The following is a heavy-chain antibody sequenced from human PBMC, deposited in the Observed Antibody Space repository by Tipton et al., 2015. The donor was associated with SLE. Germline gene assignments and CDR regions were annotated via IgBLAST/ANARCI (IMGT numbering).Heavy chain of an antibody. V-gene: IGHV1-18*01. Sequence: QLVQSGAEVKKPGASVKVSCKASGYTFTSYGISWVRQAPGQGLEWMGWISAYNGNTNYAQKLQARVTMTTDTSPSTACMELRSLRSEDTAVYYCARDQVVPAANEQPPVWGQGTTVTVSS. CDR1: GYTFTSYG. D-gene: IGHD2-2*01. J-gene: IGHJ6*02. CDR2: ISAYNGNT. CDR3: ARDQVVPAANEQPPV.